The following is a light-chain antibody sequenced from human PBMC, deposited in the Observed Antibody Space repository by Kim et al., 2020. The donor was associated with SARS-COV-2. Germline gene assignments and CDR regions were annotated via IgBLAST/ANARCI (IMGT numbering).Light chain of an antibody. Sequence: PGQTAGITCAGDKLGEKSACCYHHKPGASPVLVIYQASKRPTGVPEPFSAADSGNPATLTISGTQAMDEADYYCQAWDSSTGGVFGGGTQLTVL. V-gene: IGLV3-1*01. CDR3: QAWDSSTGGV. CDR1: KLGEKS. J-gene: IGLJ2*01. CDR2: QAS.